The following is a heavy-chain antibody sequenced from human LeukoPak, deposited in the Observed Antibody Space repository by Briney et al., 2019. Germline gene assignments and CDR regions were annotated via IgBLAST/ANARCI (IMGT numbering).Heavy chain of an antibody. CDR3: ARDASSGWYPYYFDY. Sequence: GGSLRLSCAASGFTFSNYWMHWVRQAPGKGLVWVSHINSDGSITNYADSVKGRFTISRDNAKNTLYLQMNSLRAEDTAVYYCARDASSGWYPYYFDYWGQGTLVTVSS. D-gene: IGHD6-19*01. J-gene: IGHJ4*02. CDR1: GFTFSNYW. V-gene: IGHV3-74*01. CDR2: INSDGSIT.